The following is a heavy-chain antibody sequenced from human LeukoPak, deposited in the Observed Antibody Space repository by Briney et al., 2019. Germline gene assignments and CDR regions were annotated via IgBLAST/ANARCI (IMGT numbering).Heavy chain of an antibody. Sequence: GGSLRLSCAASGFTFDDYAMHWVRQAPGKGLEWVSGISWNSGSIGYADSVKGRFTISRDNAKNSLYLQMNSLRVEDTAVYYCARVAVIDYWGQGTLVTVSS. V-gene: IGHV3-9*01. CDR3: ARVAVIDY. J-gene: IGHJ4*02. CDR1: GFTFDDYA. CDR2: ISWNSGSI.